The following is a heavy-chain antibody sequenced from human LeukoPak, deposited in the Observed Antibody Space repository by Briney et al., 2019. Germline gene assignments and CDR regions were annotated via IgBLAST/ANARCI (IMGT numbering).Heavy chain of an antibody. D-gene: IGHD3-3*01. J-gene: IGHJ4*02. CDR3: ARGDDFWSGYRVDY. V-gene: IGHV4-30-2*01. CDR1: GGSISSGRYY. Sequence: TLSLTCTVSGGSISSGRYYWSWIRQPPGKGLEWIGYIYHSGSTHYNPSLKSRVTISVDRSKNQFSLRLSSVTAADTAVYYCARGDDFWSGYRVDYWGQGTLVTVSS. CDR2: IYHSGST.